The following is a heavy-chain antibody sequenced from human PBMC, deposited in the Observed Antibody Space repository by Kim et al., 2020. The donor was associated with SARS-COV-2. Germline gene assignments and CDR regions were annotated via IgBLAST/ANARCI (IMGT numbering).Heavy chain of an antibody. CDR3: ARVSYDVNFDY. J-gene: IGHJ4*02. V-gene: IGHV1-46*01. Sequence: TSYEQKFQGRVTMTRDTSTSTVYMELSSLRSEDTAVYYCARVSYDVNFDYWGQGTLVTVSS. CDR2: T. D-gene: IGHD3-16*01.